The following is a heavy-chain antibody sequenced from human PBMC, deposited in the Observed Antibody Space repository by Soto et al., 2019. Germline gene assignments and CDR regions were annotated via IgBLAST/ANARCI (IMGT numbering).Heavy chain of an antibody. Sequence: PGGSLRLSCAASGFTFSSYGMHWVRQAPGKGLEWVAVISYDGSNKYYADSVKGRFTISGDNSKNTLYLQMNSLRAEDTAVYYCAKDGRRGSGSPTYYYYYMDVWGKGTTVTVSS. D-gene: IGHD3-10*01. V-gene: IGHV3-30*18. CDR2: ISYDGSNK. J-gene: IGHJ6*03. CDR1: GFTFSSYG. CDR3: AKDGRRGSGSPTYYYYYMDV.